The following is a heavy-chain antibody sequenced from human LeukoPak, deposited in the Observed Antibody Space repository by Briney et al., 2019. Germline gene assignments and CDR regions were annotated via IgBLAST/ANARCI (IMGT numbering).Heavy chain of an antibody. J-gene: IGHJ4*02. D-gene: IGHD2-2*01. CDR2: ISSSSSYI. CDR1: GFTFSSYS. CDR3: ARAGVVPAAPFDY. Sequence: RGSLRLSCAASGFTFSSYSMNWVRQAPGKGLEWVSSISSSSSYIYYADSVKGRFTISRDNAKNSLYLQMNSLRAEDTAVYYCARAGVVPAAPFDYWGQGTLVTVSS. V-gene: IGHV3-21*01.